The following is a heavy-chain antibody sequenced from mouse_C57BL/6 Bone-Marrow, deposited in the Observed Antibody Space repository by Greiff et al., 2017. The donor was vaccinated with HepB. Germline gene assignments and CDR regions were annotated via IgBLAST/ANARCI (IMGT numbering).Heavy chain of an antibody. CDR2: IYPGSGST. CDR3: AREDIYDGYPNYAMDY. J-gene: IGHJ4*01. CDR1: GYTFTSYW. V-gene: IGHV1-55*01. D-gene: IGHD2-3*01. Sequence: QVQLQQPGAELVKPGASVKMSCKASGYTFTSYWITWVKQRPGQGLEWIGDIYPGSGSTNYNEKFKSKATLTVDTSSSTAYMQLSSLTSEDSAVYYCAREDIYDGYPNYAMDYWGQGTSVTVSS.